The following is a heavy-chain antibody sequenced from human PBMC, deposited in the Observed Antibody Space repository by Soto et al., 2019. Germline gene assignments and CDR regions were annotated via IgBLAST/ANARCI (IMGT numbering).Heavy chain of an antibody. CDR1: GYAFSSYW. J-gene: IGHJ5*02. Sequence: GESLKISCQGSGYAFSSYWIAWVRQMPGKGLEWMGIIYPGDSDTRYSPSFQGQVTISVDKSITTAYLQWSSLKASDTAMSYCARGYCTATICDPWFDPWGQGTLVTVSS. D-gene: IGHD2-8*02. CDR2: IYPGDSDT. CDR3: ARGYCTATICDPWFDP. V-gene: IGHV5-51*01.